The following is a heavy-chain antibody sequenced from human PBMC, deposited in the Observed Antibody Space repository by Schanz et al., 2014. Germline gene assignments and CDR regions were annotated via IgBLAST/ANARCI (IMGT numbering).Heavy chain of an antibody. CDR3: ARDGGRDGYNLAFDV. Sequence: EVQLVESGGGLVQPGGSLKLSCAVSGFTVNTNYMSWVRQAPGKGLEWISSMYINSGSTQYADSVKGRFIISRDSSKNTLFLQMNSLRGEDTAVYFCARDGGRDGYNLAFDVWGQGTLVTVSS. D-gene: IGHD5-12*01. CDR1: GFTVNTNY. CDR2: MYINSGST. J-gene: IGHJ3*01. V-gene: IGHV3-53*01.